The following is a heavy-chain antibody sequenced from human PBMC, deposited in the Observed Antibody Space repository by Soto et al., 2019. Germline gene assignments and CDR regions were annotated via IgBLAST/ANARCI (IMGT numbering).Heavy chain of an antibody. CDR3: ARDVRGGLTVVTPGY. CDR2: LNPPAGRT. D-gene: IGHD3-9*01. Sequence: QVQLVQSAAEVRKPGASVKVSCRTSGYTFTTYLLHCIRQVPGQGLAWMGILNPPAGRTSYSQKFQLRVPMTRDASMSTAYMELTILRSDDPSVYDCARDVRGGLTVVTPGYWGQGILVTVSS. V-gene: IGHV1-46*01. J-gene: IGHJ4*02. CDR1: GYTFTTYL.